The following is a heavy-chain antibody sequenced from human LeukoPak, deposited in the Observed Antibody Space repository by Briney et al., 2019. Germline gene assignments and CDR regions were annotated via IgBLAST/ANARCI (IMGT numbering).Heavy chain of an antibody. D-gene: IGHD2-2*01. CDR2: MNPNSGNT. Sequence: ASVKVSCKASGYTFTGYYMHWVRQAPGQGLEWMGWMNPNSGNTGYAQKFQGRVTMTRNTSISTAYMELSSLRSEDTAVYYCARGYCSSTSCYGGGYYYYGMDVWGQGTTVTVSS. CDR3: ARGYCSSTSCYGGGYYYYGMDV. J-gene: IGHJ6*02. V-gene: IGHV1-8*02. CDR1: GYTFTGYY.